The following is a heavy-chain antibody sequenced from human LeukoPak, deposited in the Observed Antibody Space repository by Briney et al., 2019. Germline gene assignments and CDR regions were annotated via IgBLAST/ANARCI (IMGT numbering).Heavy chain of an antibody. J-gene: IGHJ3*02. D-gene: IGHD2-2*01. CDR1: GFTFTKFW. CDR2: VKDDGIST. V-gene: IGHV3-74*01. Sequence: GGSLRLSCAASGFTFTKFWMHWVRQAPGRGLVWVSRVKDDGISTLYADSVKGRFTISRDNAKNTLYLQMNSLRADDTALYYCATGPYAAFEMWGQGTMVTVSS. CDR3: ATGPYAAFEM.